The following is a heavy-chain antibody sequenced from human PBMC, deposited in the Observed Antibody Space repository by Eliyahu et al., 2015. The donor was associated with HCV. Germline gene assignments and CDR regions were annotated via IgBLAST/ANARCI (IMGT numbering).Heavy chain of an antibody. CDR2: ISKDGTLK. J-gene: IGHJ2*01. Sequence: QVQLVESGGGVVQPGRSLRLSCAASGFTFSSHAMHWVRQAPGKGLEWVAAISKDGTLKYYADSVKGRFTISRDNAKNTLSLEMNSLRGEDTAVYYCARGQVVSGLWFFDLWGRGTLVTVSS. V-gene: IGHV3-30*04. CDR3: ARGQVVSGLWFFDL. CDR1: GFTFSSHA. D-gene: IGHD5/OR15-5a*01.